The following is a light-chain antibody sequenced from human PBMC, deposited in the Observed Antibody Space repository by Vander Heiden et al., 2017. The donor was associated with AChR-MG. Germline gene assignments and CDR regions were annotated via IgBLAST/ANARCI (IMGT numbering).Light chain of an antibody. CDR3: QQRSNWPWT. Sequence: ELVLTQSPATLPLSPGERATLSCRASQSVSTSLAWYQQKPGQAPRLLIYDASNRATGIPARFSGSGSGAGFTLTISSLEPEDFAVYYCQQRSNWPWTFGQGTKVEIK. CDR1: QSVSTS. V-gene: IGKV3-11*01. J-gene: IGKJ1*01. CDR2: DAS.